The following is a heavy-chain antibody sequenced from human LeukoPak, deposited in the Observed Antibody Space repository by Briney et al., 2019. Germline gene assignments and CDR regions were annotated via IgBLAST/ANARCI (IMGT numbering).Heavy chain of an antibody. CDR2: IYHDGDT. V-gene: IGHV4-39*07. J-gene: IGHJ5*02. Sequence: SETLSLTCTVSGGSICSSSYYWGWIRQPPGKGLEWIGSIYHDGDTFYNPSLRSRIAMSVDTSKNQFSLKLRSVTAADTAAYYCAVTNPQDWFDPWGQGILVTVSS. CDR3: AVTNPQDWFDP. CDR1: GGSICSSSYY. D-gene: IGHD4-11*01.